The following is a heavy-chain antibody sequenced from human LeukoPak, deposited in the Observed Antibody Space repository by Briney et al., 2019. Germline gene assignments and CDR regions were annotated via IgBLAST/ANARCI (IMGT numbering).Heavy chain of an antibody. Sequence: GGSLRLSCAASGFTFSSYAMHWVRQAPGKGLEYVSAISSNGGSTYYANSVKGRFTISRDNFKNTLYLQMGSLRAEDMAVYYCAREGYYDFWSGPLPLDYWGQGTLVTVSS. CDR3: AREGYYDFWSGPLPLDY. D-gene: IGHD3-3*01. CDR2: ISSNGGST. J-gene: IGHJ4*02. V-gene: IGHV3-64*01. CDR1: GFTFSSYA.